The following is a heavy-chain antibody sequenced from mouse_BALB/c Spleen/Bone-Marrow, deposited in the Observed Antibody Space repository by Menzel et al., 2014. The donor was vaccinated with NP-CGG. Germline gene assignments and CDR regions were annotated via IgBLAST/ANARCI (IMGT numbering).Heavy chain of an antibody. CDR3: TRGGNWDDFDY. CDR1: GFTFSSFG. V-gene: IGHV5-17*02. Sequence: EVQLVESGGGLVQPGGSRKLSCAASGFTFSSFGMHWARQAPEKGLEWVAYISSGSSIIYYADTVKGRLTISRDDPKNTLFLQMTSLRSEDTAMYYCTRGGNWDDFDYWGQGTTLTVSS. CDR2: ISSGSSII. J-gene: IGHJ2*01. D-gene: IGHD4-1*01.